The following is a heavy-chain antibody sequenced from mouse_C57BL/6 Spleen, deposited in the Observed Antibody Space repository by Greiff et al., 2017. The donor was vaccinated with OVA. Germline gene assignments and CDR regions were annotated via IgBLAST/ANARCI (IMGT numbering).Heavy chain of an antibody. D-gene: IGHD1-1*01. CDR1: GYTFTSYW. V-gene: IGHV1-55*01. J-gene: IGHJ2*01. CDR3: SRRGYCSSYFDY. Sequence: QVQLQQPGAELVKPGASVKMSCKASGYTFTSYWITWVKQRPGQGLEWIGDIYPGSGSTNYNEKFKSKATLTVDTSSSTAYMQLSSLTSEYSAVYYCSRRGYCSSYFDYWGQGTTLTVSS. CDR2: IYPGSGST.